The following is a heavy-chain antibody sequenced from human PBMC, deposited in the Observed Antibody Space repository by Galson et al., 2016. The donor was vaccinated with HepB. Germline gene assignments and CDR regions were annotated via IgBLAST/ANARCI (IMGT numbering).Heavy chain of an antibody. CDR3: ARGRDTAVTPFDY. D-gene: IGHD4-23*01. J-gene: IGHJ4*01. CDR1: GVSISSYY. V-gene: IGHV4-59*01. CDR2: ISYSGST. Sequence: SETLSLTCTVSGVSISSYYWNWIRIRQPPGKGLEWIGYISYSGSTNYNPSLKSRVTISEDTSKNQLSLKLTSVTAADTALYFCARGRDTAVTPFDYWATEPWSPSPQ.